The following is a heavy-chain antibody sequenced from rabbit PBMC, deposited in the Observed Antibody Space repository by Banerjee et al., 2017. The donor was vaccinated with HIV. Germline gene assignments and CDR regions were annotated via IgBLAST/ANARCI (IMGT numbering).Heavy chain of an antibody. CDR2: INTISGDT. V-gene: IGHV1S43*01. D-gene: IGHD6-1*01. J-gene: IGHJ4*01. CDR3: GRDRDGDAGYGSLAL. CDR1: GFSFSNKCV. Sequence: QEQLEESGGGLVKPEGSLTLTCKASGFSFSNKCVMCWVRQAPGKGLEWIACINTISGDTVYATWAKGRFTISRSTSLNTVDLKMTSLTVADTATYFCGRDRDGDAGYGSLALWGPGTLVTVS.